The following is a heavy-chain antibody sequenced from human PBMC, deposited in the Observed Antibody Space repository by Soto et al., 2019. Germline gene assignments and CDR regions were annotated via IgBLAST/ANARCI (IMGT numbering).Heavy chain of an antibody. V-gene: IGHV1-69*13. D-gene: IGHD4-17*01. CDR1: GVTFSSYA. Sequence: SVKVSGKASGVTFSSYAISWVRQAPGQGLEWMGGIIPIFGTANYAQKFQGRVTITADESTSTAYMELSSLRSEDTAVYYCASSYGDYESYFDYWGQGTLVTVSS. CDR3: ASSYGDYESYFDY. CDR2: IIPIFGTA. J-gene: IGHJ4*02.